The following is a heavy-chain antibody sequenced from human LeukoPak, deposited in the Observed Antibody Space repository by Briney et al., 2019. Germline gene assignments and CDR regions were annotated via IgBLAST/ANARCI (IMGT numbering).Heavy chain of an antibody. CDR2: IKHSGSI. CDR3: ATGDVAARLVH. CDR1: GGSLSGDY. J-gene: IGHJ5*02. Sequence: ASETLSLTCAVYGGSLSGDYLSWVRQPPGKGMEWIGEIKHSGSISYNPSLKSPVTISVATSKNQFSLKVTSVTAADTGVYYCATGDVAARLVHWGQGTLVTVPS. V-gene: IGHV4-34*01. D-gene: IGHD6-6*01.